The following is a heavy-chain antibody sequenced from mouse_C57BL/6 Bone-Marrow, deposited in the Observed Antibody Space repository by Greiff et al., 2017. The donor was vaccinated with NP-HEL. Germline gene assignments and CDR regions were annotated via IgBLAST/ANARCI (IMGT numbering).Heavy chain of an antibody. V-gene: IGHV1-69*01. CDR1: GYTFTSYW. D-gene: IGHD2-3*01. CDR3: ARRGWLLEPWFAY. J-gene: IGHJ3*01. Sequence: QVQLQQPGAELVMPGASVKLSCKASGYTFTSYWMHWVKQRPGQGLEWIGEIDPSDSYTNYNQKFKGKSPLTVDKSSSTAYMQLSSLTSEDSAVYYCARRGWLLEPWFAYWGQGTLVTVSA. CDR2: IDPSDSYT.